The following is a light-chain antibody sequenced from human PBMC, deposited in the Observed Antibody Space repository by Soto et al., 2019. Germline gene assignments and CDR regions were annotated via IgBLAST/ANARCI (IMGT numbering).Light chain of an antibody. CDR1: QSVGSS. CDR2: DSS. J-gene: IGKJ5*01. Sequence: EIVLTQSPATLSLSPGESATLSCRARQSVGSSLAWYQQKPGQAPRLLINDSSNRATGIPARFSGSGSGTDFTLTISRLEPEDFAVYYCQQYGGSPAITVGQGTRLEIK. CDR3: QQYGGSPAIT. V-gene: IGKV3-11*01.